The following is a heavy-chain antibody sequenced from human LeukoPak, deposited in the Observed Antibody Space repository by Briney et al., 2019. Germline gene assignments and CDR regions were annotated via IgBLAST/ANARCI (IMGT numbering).Heavy chain of an antibody. CDR2: ISGSDSGT. CDR3: AKCMSGTGVCLNFDS. Sequence: GGSLRLSCEASGFTFSTYAMSWVRQPPGKGLQWVSGISGSDSGTYYTDSVKGRFTISGDNSKNTVYLKIDNLRAEDTAVYYCAKCMSGTGVCLNFDSWGQGILVTVSS. J-gene: IGHJ4*02. D-gene: IGHD2-8*02. V-gene: IGHV3-23*01. CDR1: GFTFSTYA.